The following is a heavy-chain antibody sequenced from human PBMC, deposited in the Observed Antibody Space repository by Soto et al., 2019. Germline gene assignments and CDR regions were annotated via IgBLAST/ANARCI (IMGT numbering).Heavy chain of an antibody. J-gene: IGHJ6*02. CDR3: ASLVKGSGSYYTTIYYYYGMDV. Sequence: NPSETLSLTCAVYGGSFSGYYWSWIRQPPGKGLEWIGEINHSGSTNYNPSLKSRVTISVDTSKNQFSLKLSSVTAADTAVYYCASLVKGSGSYYTTIYYYYGMDVWGQGTTVTVSS. CDR2: INHSGST. D-gene: IGHD3-10*01. CDR1: GGSFSGYY. V-gene: IGHV4-34*01.